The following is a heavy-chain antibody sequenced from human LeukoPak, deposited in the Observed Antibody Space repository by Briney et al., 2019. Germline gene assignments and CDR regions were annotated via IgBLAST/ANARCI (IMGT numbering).Heavy chain of an antibody. V-gene: IGHV4-31*03. CDR3: AREERWLQYFDY. J-gene: IGHJ4*02. Sequence: PSETLSLTCTVSGGSISSGGYYWSWIRQHPGKGLEWIGYIYYSGSTYYNPSLKSRVTISVDTSKNQFSLKLSPVTAADTAVYYCAREERWLQYFDYWGQGTLVTVSS. D-gene: IGHD5-24*01. CDR2: IYYSGST. CDR1: GGSISSGGYY.